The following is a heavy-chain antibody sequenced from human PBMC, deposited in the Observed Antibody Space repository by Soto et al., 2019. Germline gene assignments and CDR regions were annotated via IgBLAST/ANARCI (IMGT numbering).Heavy chain of an antibody. D-gene: IGHD3-22*01. Sequence: PSETLSLTCTVSGGSISSYYWSWIRQPPGKGLGWIGYIYYSGSTNYNPSLKSRVTISVDTSKNQFSLKLSSVTAADTAVNYCARGGDYYDSSARALAFDIWGQGTMVTVSS. CDR1: GGSISSYY. CDR2: IYYSGST. J-gene: IGHJ3*02. CDR3: ARGGDYYDSSARALAFDI. V-gene: IGHV4-59*01.